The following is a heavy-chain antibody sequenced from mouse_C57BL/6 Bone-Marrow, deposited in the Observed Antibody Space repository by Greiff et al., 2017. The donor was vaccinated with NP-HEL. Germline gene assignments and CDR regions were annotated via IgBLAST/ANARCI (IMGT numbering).Heavy chain of an antibody. CDR1: GYTFTEYT. Sequence: VKVVESGAELVKPGASVKLSCKASGYTFTEYTIHWVKQRSGQGLEWIGWFYPGSGSIKYNEKFKDKATLTADKSSSTVYMELSRLTSEDSAVYFCARHEPLYGSSLYYAMDYWGQGTSVTVSS. CDR2: FYPGSGSI. V-gene: IGHV1-62-2*01. J-gene: IGHJ4*01. CDR3: ARHEPLYGSSLYYAMDY. D-gene: IGHD1-1*01.